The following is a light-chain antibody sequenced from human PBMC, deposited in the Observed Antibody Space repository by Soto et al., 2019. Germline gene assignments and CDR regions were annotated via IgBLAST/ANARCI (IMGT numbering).Light chain of an antibody. CDR1: QSVSRSY. J-gene: IGKJ4*01. CDR3: QQYATSPPT. CDR2: GAS. V-gene: IGKV3-20*01. Sequence: EIVLTQSPGTLSLSPGERATLSCRASQSVSRSYLAWYQQKLGQPPRLLIYGASNRATGIPDRFSGSGSGTVFTLTIGRLEPEDFAVYYCQQYATSPPTFGGGTKVEIK.